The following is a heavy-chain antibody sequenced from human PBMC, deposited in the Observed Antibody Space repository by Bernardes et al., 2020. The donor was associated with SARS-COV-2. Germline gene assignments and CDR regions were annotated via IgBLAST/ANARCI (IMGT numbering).Heavy chain of an antibody. V-gene: IGHV2-5*02. J-gene: IGHJ3*02. CDR1: VISLSTRTVG. CDR3: AHIMITYGGVIADDAFDI. D-gene: IGHD3-16*02. CDR2: VYWDDAK. Sequence: GPPLVKPTQPLMLTCTFSVISLSTRTVGVGWIRQPPGEALEWRAIVYWDDAKRYSPSPRSRLTITNATSRNQGVLTITNMDPVDTATYYCAHIMITYGGVIADDAFDIWGQGTMVTVSS.